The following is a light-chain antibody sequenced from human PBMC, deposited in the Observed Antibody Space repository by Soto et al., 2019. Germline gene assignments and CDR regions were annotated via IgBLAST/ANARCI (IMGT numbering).Light chain of an antibody. CDR3: QQYGSSPLT. CDR2: DAS. J-gene: IGKJ4*01. V-gene: IGKV3-20*01. Sequence: EIELTQSPGTLSLSPGERATLSCRARQSVSSSYLAWYQQKPGQAPRLLIYDASSRATGIPDRFSGSGSGTDFTLTISRLEPEDLAVYYCQQYGSSPLTFGGGTKVDIK. CDR1: QSVSSSY.